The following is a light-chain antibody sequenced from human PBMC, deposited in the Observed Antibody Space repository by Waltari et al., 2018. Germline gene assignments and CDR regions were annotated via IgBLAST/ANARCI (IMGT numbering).Light chain of an antibody. Sequence: DIVMTQSPDYLAVSLGERATINCKSSQSVSYTASNKHYLAWYQQKPGQPPKLIIYWASNRESGVPDRFSGSGSGTDFTLTISRLQAEDVAVYYCQQYYTTPLTCGGGTKVEI. CDR3: QQYYTTPLT. J-gene: IGKJ4*01. CDR2: WAS. V-gene: IGKV4-1*01. CDR1: QSVSYTASNKHY.